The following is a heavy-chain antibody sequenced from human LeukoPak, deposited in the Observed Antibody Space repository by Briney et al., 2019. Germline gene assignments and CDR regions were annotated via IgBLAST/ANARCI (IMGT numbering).Heavy chain of an antibody. Sequence: GGSLRLSCAASGFTFSSYSMNWVRQTPGKGLEWVSSISSSSSYIYYADSVKGRFTISRDNAKNSLYLQMNSLRAEDTAVYYCARHPNYGYFDYWGQGTLVTVSS. CDR1: GFTFSSYS. CDR3: ARHPNYGYFDY. J-gene: IGHJ4*02. D-gene: IGHD4-17*01. CDR2: ISSSSSYI. V-gene: IGHV3-21*01.